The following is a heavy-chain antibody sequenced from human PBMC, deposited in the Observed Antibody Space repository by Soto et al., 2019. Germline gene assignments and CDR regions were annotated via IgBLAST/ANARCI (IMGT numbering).Heavy chain of an antibody. Sequence: EVQLEESGGGLVQPGGSLRLSCAASGFTFGSYWMSWVRQAPGKGLEWLATIKWDASEKKYVDSVKGRFTMSRDNAKNSLYLQMDSLRAEDTAVYYCARDWGYVSGTSVNHPLDYWGHGTLLTVSS. CDR2: IKWDASEK. CDR3: ARDWGYVSGTSVNHPLDY. V-gene: IGHV3-7*01. J-gene: IGHJ4*01. D-gene: IGHD3-10*01. CDR1: GFTFGSYW.